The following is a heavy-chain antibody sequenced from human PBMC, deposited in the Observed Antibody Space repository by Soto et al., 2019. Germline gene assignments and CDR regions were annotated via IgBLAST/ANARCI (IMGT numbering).Heavy chain of an antibody. D-gene: IGHD3-10*01. V-gene: IGHV6-1*01. CDR2: TYYRSEWST. Sequence: SQTLSLTCAISGDSVSSKSATWNWIRQAPSRGLEWLGRTYYRSEWSTDYAVSLRGRITVSPDSSKNQFSLRLTSLTPEDTAVYYCARALAGSYDYWGQGTLVTVSS. J-gene: IGHJ4*02. CDR3: ARALAGSYDY. CDR1: GDSVSSKSAT.